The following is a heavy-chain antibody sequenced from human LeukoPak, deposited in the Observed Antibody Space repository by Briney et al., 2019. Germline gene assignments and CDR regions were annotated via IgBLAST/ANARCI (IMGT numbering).Heavy chain of an antibody. CDR1: GGTFSSYA. CDR3: ARGQAAKPNYYYMDV. D-gene: IGHD2-2*01. Sequence: ASVKVSCKASGGTFSSYAISWVRQAPGQGLEWTGGIIPIFGTANYAQKFQGRVTITADESTSTAYMELSSLRSEDTAVYYCARGQAAKPNYYYMDVWGKGTTVTVSS. J-gene: IGHJ6*03. V-gene: IGHV1-69*01. CDR2: IIPIFGTA.